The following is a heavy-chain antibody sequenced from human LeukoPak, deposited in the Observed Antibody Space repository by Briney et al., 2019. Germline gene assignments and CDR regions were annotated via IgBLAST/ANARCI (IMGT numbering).Heavy chain of an antibody. J-gene: IGHJ6*02. D-gene: IGHD6-25*01. V-gene: IGHV4-34*01. CDR2: INHSGST. CDR3: ARGPASHSGGRGVRMRGFYYGMDV. Sequence: SETLSLTCTVSGGSISSYYWSWIRQPPGKGLEWIGEINHSGSTNYNPSLKSRVTISVDTSKNQFSLKLSSVTAADTAVYYCARGPASHSGGRGVRMRGFYYGMDVWGQGTTVTVSS. CDR1: GGSISSYY.